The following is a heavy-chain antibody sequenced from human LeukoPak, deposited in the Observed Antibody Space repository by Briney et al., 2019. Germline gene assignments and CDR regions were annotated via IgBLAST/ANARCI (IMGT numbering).Heavy chain of an antibody. CDR3: VKEGEGHSYAPKTGPPT. V-gene: IGHV3-23*01. D-gene: IGHD5-18*01. CDR1: GFSFSSCA. J-gene: IGHJ5*02. Sequence: GGSLRLFCAASGFSFSSCAMSWVPQAPGKGPQWVSGVSDGRYYADSLKGRFTISRDNSANTVYLQMNNLADEDTAVYYCVKEGEGHSYAPKTGPPTWGQGTPVTVSS. CDR2: VSDGR.